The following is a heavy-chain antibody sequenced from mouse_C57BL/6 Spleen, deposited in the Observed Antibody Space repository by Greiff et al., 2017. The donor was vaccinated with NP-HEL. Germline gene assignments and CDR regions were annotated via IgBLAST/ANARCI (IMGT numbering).Heavy chain of an antibody. Sequence: QVQLQQSGAELVRPGTSVKMSCKASGYTFTNYWIGWAKQRPGHGLEWIGDIYPGGGYTNYNEKFKGKATLTADKSSSTAYMQFSSLTSEDSAIYYCARGTVVAPRYFDVWGTGTTVTVSS. J-gene: IGHJ1*03. CDR2: IYPGGGYT. CDR3: ARGTVVAPRYFDV. D-gene: IGHD1-1*01. CDR1: GYTFTNYW. V-gene: IGHV1-63*01.